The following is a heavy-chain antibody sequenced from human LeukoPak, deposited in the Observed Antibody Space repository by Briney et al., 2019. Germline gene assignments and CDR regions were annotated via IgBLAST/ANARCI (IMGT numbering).Heavy chain of an antibody. CDR2: ISSKGGAT. CDR3: VKRGKGEDSQFDY. J-gene: IGHJ4*02. D-gene: IGHD2-21*01. CDR1: GLVFNIYG. Sequence: GGSLRLSCVASGLVFNIYGMSWVRQAPGKGLQWVSGISSKGGATYYADSVKGRFNISRDNSRNTVFLQMNSLRVDDTAVYYCVKRGKGEDSQFDYWGQGTLVTVSS. V-gene: IGHV3-23*01.